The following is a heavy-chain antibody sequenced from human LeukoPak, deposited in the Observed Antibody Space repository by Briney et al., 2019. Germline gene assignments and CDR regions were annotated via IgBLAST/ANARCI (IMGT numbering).Heavy chain of an antibody. V-gene: IGHV1-69*13. J-gene: IGHJ5*02. CDR1: GGTFSSYA. D-gene: IGHD6-6*01. Sequence: ASVKVSCKASGGTFSSYAISWVRQAPGQGLEWMGGIIPIFGTANYAQKFQGRVTITADESTSTAYMELSSLRSEDTAVYYCAREASYSSSSLGLDPWGQGTLVTVSS. CDR2: IIPIFGTA. CDR3: AREASYSSSSLGLDP.